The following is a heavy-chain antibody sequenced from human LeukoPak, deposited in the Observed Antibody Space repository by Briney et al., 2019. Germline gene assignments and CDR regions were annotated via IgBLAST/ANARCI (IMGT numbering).Heavy chain of an antibody. CDR2: IHPSGML. D-gene: IGHD2-21*01. J-gene: IGHJ5*02. V-gene: IGHV4-31*03. CDR1: GASFNSDDQY. Sequence: SETLSLTCTVSGASFNSDDQYWNWSRQSPGKGLEWIGSIHPSGMLYNNPSLESRVTMSRDTSKNQFSLKLTSVTAADTGVYYCARVPDFIARPCESWGPGTLVTVSS. CDR3: ARVPDFIARPCES.